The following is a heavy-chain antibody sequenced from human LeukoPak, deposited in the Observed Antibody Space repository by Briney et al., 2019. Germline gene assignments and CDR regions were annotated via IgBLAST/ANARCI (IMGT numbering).Heavy chain of an antibody. Sequence: EGSLRLSCAASGFTFSSYEMNWVRQAPGKGLEWVSYISSSGSTIYYADSVKGRFTISRDNAKNSLYLQMNSLRAEDTAVYYCAELGITMIGGVWGKGTTVTISS. J-gene: IGHJ6*04. CDR3: AELGITMIGGV. CDR2: ISSSGSTI. V-gene: IGHV3-48*03. D-gene: IGHD3-10*02. CDR1: GFTFSSYE.